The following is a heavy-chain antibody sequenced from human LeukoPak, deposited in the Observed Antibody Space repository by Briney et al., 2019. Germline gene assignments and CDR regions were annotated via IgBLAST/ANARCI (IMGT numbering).Heavy chain of an antibody. V-gene: IGHV1-69*06. J-gene: IGHJ6*03. CDR1: GGTFSSYA. Sequence: ASVKVSCKASGGTFSSYAISWVRQAPGQGLEWMGGIIPIFGTANYAQKFQGRVTITADKSTSTAYMELSSLRSEDTAVYYCARDWASAGWLGYHYYYMDVWGKGTTVTVSS. CDR2: IIPIFGTA. CDR3: ARDWASAGWLGYHYYYMDV. D-gene: IGHD6-19*01.